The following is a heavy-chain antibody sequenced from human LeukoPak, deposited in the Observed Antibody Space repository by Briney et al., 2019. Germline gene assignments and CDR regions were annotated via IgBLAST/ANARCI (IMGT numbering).Heavy chain of an antibody. J-gene: IGHJ5*02. Sequence: SETLSLTCAVYGGSFSGYYWSWIRQPPGKGLEWIGEINHSGSANYNPSLKSRVTISVDTSKNQFSLKLSSVTAADTAVYYCARTYYDFWSGALMSWFDPWGQGTLVTVSS. D-gene: IGHD3-3*01. CDR3: ARTYYDFWSGALMSWFDP. CDR1: GGSFSGYY. CDR2: INHSGSA. V-gene: IGHV4-34*01.